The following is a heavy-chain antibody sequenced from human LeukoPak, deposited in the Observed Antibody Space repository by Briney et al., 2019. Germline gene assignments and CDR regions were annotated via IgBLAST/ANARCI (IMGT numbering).Heavy chain of an antibody. V-gene: IGHV5-51*04. CDR3: ARDVGKWFDT. CDR1: WYRFFSNW. CDR2: IYPGDSDT. Sequence: GGALKISCKGSWYRFFSNWIARGGQKPGKRLEWMGIIYPGDSDTRYSPSFQGQVTISADKPISTAYLQWSSLKASDTAMYYCARDVGKWFDTWGQGTLVTVSS. D-gene: IGHD1-26*01. J-gene: IGHJ5*02.